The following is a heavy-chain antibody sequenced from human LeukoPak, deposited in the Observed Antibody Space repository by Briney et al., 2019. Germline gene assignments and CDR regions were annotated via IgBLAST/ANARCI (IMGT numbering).Heavy chain of an antibody. CDR3: VRGREVRGRSMDV. CDR2: LRSSGNGT. Sequence: GGSLRLSCAASGFNFSSHWMHWVRHAPGKGLVWVSRLRSSGNGTTYADSVKGRFTISRDNAKNTLFLQMNSLRIEDTAVYYCVRGREVRGRSMDVRGKGATVIVSP. D-gene: IGHD3-10*01. J-gene: IGHJ6*04. V-gene: IGHV3-74*03. CDR1: GFNFSSHW.